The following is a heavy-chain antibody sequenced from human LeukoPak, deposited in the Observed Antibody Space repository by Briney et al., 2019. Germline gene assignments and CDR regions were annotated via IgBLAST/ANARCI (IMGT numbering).Heavy chain of an antibody. CDR3: ARAAMVRGVPYYYYYMDV. CDR1: GFTFSSYG. D-gene: IGHD3-10*01. CDR2: IRYDGSNK. J-gene: IGHJ6*03. Sequence: GGSLRLSCAASGFTFSSYGMHWVRQAPGKGLEWVAFIRYDGSNKYYADSVQGRFTISRDNSKNTLYLQMNSLRAEDTAVYYCARAAMVRGVPYYYYYMDVWGKGTTVTISS. V-gene: IGHV3-30*02.